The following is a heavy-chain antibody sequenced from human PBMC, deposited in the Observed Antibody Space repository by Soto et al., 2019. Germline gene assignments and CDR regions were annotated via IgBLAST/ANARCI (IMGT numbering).Heavy chain of an antibody. CDR2: ISSDVSST. CDR3: ARGIGYSAQDS. D-gene: IGHD1-1*01. J-gene: IGHJ4*02. Sequence: GGSLRLSCAASGFTFSSYWMHWVRQAPGKGLVWVSRISSDVSSTSYADSVKDRFTISRDSAKNTLYLQMDSLRAEDTAVYYCARGIGYSAQDSWGQGTLVTVSS. V-gene: IGHV3-74*01. CDR1: GFTFSSYW.